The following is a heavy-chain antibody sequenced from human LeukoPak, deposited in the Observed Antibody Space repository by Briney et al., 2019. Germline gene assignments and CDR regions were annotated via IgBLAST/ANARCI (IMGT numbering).Heavy chain of an antibody. CDR3: AKDLSMIVVVTLGY. CDR1: GFTFSSYA. CDR2: ISGSGGST. J-gene: IGHJ4*02. Sequence: GGSLRLSCAASGFTFSSYAMSWVRQAPGKGLEWVSAISGSGGSTYCADSVKGRFTISRDNSRNTLYLQMNSLRAEDTAVYYCAKDLSMIVVVTLGYWGQGTLVTVSS. V-gene: IGHV3-23*01. D-gene: IGHD3-22*01.